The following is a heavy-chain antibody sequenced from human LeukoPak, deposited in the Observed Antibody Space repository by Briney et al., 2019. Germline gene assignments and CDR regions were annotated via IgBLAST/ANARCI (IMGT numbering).Heavy chain of an antibody. CDR1: GFTFSSHG. J-gene: IGHJ4*02. CDR3: ARDFSGGSYHVVY. CDR2: IWYDGSNK. D-gene: IGHD2-15*01. Sequence: PGGSLRLSCAASGFTFSSHGMHWVRQAPGKGLEWVAVIWYDGSNKYYADSVKGRFTISRDNSKNTLYLQMNSLRAEDTAVYYCARDFSGGSYHVVYWGQGTLVTVSS. V-gene: IGHV3-33*01.